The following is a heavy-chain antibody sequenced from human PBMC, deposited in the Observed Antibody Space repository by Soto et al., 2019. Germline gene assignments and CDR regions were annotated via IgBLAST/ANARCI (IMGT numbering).Heavy chain of an antibody. CDR2: IYWDDDK. J-gene: IGHJ4*02. V-gene: IGHV2-5*02. D-gene: IGHD3-22*01. Sequence: QITLKESGPTLVKPTQTLTLTCSFSGFSLSTSGAAVGWIRQPPGKALECLALIYWDDDKSYSPSLKSRLTSTKDTSKNQVVFIMTNMDLVDTATYYCAHHHSIGYYFVDYWGQGTLVTVSS. CDR1: GFSLSTSGAA. CDR3: AHHHSIGYYFVDY.